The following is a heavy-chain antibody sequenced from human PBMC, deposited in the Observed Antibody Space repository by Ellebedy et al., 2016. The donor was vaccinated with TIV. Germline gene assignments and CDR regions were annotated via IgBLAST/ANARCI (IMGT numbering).Heavy chain of an antibody. Sequence: SETLSLTCTVSGGSISSGGYYWSWIRQHPGKGLEWIGYIYYSGSTYYNPSLKSRVTISVDTSKNQFSLKLSSVTAADTAVYYCARSNGEQWLTYYYYGMDVWGQGTTVTVSS. V-gene: IGHV4-31*03. CDR1: GGSISSGGYY. J-gene: IGHJ6*02. D-gene: IGHD6-19*01. CDR2: IYYSGST. CDR3: ARSNGEQWLTYYYYGMDV.